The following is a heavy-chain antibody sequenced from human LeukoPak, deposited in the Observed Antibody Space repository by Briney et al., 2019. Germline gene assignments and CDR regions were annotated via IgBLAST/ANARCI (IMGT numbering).Heavy chain of an antibody. V-gene: IGHV4-59*01. D-gene: IGHD5-18*01. J-gene: IGHJ4*02. Sequence: SETLSLTCTVSGGSISSYYWSWLRQPPGKGLEWIGYIHYSGSTNYNPSLKSRVTISLDTSKNQFSLKLSSVTAADTAVYYCARVLGYSYGYPFDYWGQGTLVTVSS. CDR3: ARVLGYSYGYPFDY. CDR1: GGSISSYY. CDR2: IHYSGST.